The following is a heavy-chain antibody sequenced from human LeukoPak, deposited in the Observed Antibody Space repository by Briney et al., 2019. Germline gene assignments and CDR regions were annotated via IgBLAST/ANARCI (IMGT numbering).Heavy chain of an antibody. D-gene: IGHD1-26*01. Sequence: SETLSLTCSVSGGSINNSSYYWDWIRQPPGKGLEWIGSIYYSGSTYYNPSLKSRVTISVDTSKNRFSLKMSSVTAADTAVYYCARGTSGTHRNFDYWGQGTLVTVSS. CDR2: IYYSGST. CDR3: ARGTSGTHRNFDY. J-gene: IGHJ4*02. CDR1: GGSINNSSYY. V-gene: IGHV4-39*07.